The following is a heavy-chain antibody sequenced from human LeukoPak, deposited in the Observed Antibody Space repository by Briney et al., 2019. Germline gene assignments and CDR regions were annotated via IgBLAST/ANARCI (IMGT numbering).Heavy chain of an antibody. Sequence: ASVKVSCKASGGTFSSYAISWVRQAPGQGLEWMGGIIPIFGTANYAQKFQGRVTITADESTSTAYMELSSLRSEDTAVYYCARDRTTVRGSLGYWGQGTLVTVSS. J-gene: IGHJ4*02. V-gene: IGHV1-69*13. CDR1: GGTFSSYA. CDR3: ARDRTTVRGSLGY. D-gene: IGHD4-11*01. CDR2: IIPIFGTA.